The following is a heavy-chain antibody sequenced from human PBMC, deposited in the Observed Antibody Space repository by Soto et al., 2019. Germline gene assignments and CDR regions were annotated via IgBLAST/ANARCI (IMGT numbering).Heavy chain of an antibody. CDR3: AKDPYSSSWPYYFDY. D-gene: IGHD6-13*01. CDR1: GFTFSSYA. V-gene: IGHV3-23*01. CDR2: ISGSGGST. Sequence: HPGGSLRLSCAASGFTFSSYAMSWVRQAPGKGLEWVSAISGSGGSTYYADSVKGRFTISRDNSKNTLYLQMNSLRAEDTAVYYCAKDPYSSSWPYYFDYWGQGTLVTVSS. J-gene: IGHJ4*02.